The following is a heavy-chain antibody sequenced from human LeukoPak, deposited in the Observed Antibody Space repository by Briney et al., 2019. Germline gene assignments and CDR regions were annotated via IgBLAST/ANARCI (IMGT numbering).Heavy chain of an antibody. Sequence: PSETLSLTCNVSGVSVSTSHWNWIRQRPGKGLEWIGCLSYTGKTDYNPSLKSRVSISLGSSNNHFSLKLTSVTAADTAVYYCSEGYFEPFDHWGQGIPVTVSS. CDR1: GVSVSTSH. D-gene: IGHD2/OR15-2a*01. J-gene: IGHJ4*02. CDR3: SEGYFEPFDH. V-gene: IGHV4-59*02. CDR2: LSYTGKT.